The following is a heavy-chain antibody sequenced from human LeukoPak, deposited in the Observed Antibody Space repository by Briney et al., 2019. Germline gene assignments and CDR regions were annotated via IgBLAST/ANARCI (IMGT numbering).Heavy chain of an antibody. J-gene: IGHJ4*02. CDR1: GGTIRSYY. Sequence: SETLSLTCTVSGGTIRSYYWSWIRQPAGKGLEWIGRIYKSGSTNYNPSLKSRVTMSVDTSKNQFSLKLSSVTAADTAVYYCARSGRGYYDSSGYYTALDYWGQGTLVTVSS. V-gene: IGHV4-4*07. D-gene: IGHD3-22*01. CDR3: ARSGRGYYDSSGYYTALDY. CDR2: IYKSGST.